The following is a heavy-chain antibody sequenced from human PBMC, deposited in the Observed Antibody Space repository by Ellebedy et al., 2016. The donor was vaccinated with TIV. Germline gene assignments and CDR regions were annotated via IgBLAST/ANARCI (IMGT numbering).Heavy chain of an antibody. CDR2: ISYDGSNK. CDR1: GFTFSSYG. J-gene: IGHJ2*01. CDR3: AKAARGWEIHWYFDL. D-gene: IGHD1-26*01. V-gene: IGHV3-30*18. Sequence: GESLKISXAASGFTFSSYGMHWVRQAPGKGLEWVAVISYDGSNKYYADSVKGRFTISRDNSKNTLYLQMNSLRAEDTAVYYCAKAARGWEIHWYFDLWGRGTLVTVSS.